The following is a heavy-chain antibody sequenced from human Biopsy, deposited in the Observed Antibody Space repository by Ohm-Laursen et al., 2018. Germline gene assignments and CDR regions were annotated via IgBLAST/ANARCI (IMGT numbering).Heavy chain of an antibody. Sequence: SLRLSCSASEFSFSDYHMKWIRQAPGRGLEWVSYISGGGTIYYGDSLKGRVTISRDNAKNSLYLQMHSLRAEDTAVYYCARDTRWSPYSMNVWGQGTTVTVSS. CDR1: EFSFSDYH. V-gene: IGHV3-11*01. D-gene: IGHD4-23*01. CDR3: ARDTRWSPYSMNV. J-gene: IGHJ6*02. CDR2: ISGGGTI.